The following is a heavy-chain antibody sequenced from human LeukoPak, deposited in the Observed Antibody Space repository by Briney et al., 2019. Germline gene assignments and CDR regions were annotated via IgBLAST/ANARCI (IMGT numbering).Heavy chain of an antibody. V-gene: IGHV1-2*02. CDR2: INPNSGGT. D-gene: IGHD3-16*02. CDR3: ARDIPVIHYMDV. Sequence: ASVKVSCKASGYTFTGYYMHWVRQAPGQGLEWMGWINPNSGGTNYAQKFQGRVTMTRDTSISTAYMELRRLRSDDTAVYYCARDIPVIHYMDVWGKGTTVTVSS. CDR1: GYTFTGYY. J-gene: IGHJ6*03.